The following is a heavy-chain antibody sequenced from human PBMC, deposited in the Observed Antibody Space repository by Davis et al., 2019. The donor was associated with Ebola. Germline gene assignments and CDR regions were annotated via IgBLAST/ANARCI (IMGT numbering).Heavy chain of an antibody. J-gene: IGHJ6*02. CDR3: ARGNYGDYIVLYYYNMDV. D-gene: IGHD4-17*01. CDR1: GGSISSSNYY. CDR2: IHYLGNT. Sequence: SETLSLTCTVSGGSISSSNYYWSWIRQPPGRGLEWIGNIHYLGNTNYNPSLKSRVTMSVDTSKNQFSLKLSSVTAADTAVYYCARGNYGDYIVLYYYNMDVWGQGTPVTVSS. V-gene: IGHV4-61*01.